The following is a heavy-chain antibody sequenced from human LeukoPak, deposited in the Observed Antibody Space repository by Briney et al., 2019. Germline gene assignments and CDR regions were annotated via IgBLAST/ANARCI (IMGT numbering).Heavy chain of an antibody. CDR3: ARFSGGYCSSTSCYRSLDFDY. CDR1: GFTVSSNY. D-gene: IGHD2-2*02. V-gene: IGHV3-66*02. CDR2: IYSGGNT. J-gene: IGHJ4*02. Sequence: GGSLRLSCAASGFTVSSNYMSWVRQAPGKGLEWVSVIYSGGNTYYADSVKGRFTISRDNSKNTLYLQMNSLRAEDTAVYYCARFSGGYCSSTSCYRSLDFDYWGQGTLVTVSS.